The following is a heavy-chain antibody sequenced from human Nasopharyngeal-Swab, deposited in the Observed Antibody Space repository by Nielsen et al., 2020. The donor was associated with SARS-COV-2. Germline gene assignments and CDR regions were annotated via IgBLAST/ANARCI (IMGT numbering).Heavy chain of an antibody. V-gene: IGHV3-64*01. J-gene: IGHJ6*01. Sequence: RNGGSTYYANSVKGRFTTSRDNSKNTLYLQMGSLRAEDMAVYYCARSYDFWSGEPYYGMVV. CDR3: ARSYDFWSGEPYYGMVV. CDR2: RNGGST. D-gene: IGHD3-3*01.